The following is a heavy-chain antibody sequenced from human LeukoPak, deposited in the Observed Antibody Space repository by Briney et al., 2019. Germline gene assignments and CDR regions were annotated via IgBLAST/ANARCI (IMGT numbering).Heavy chain of an antibody. J-gene: IGHJ6*03. CDR1: GGSYSGYY. Sequence: PSETLSLTCAVYGGSYSGYYWSWIRQPPGKGREWIGEINHSGSTNYNPSLKSRVTISVDTSKNQFSLKLSSVTAADTAVYYCARQITGTTDYYYYMDVWGKGTTVTVSS. D-gene: IGHD1-20*01. CDR2: INHSGST. V-gene: IGHV4-34*01. CDR3: ARQITGTTDYYYYMDV.